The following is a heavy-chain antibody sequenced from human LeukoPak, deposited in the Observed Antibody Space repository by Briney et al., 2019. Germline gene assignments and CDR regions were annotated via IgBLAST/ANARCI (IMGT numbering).Heavy chain of an antibody. D-gene: IGHD1-26*01. CDR3: AVGSYLGRNFDY. V-gene: IGHV3-33*05. J-gene: IGHJ4*02. CDR2: VSYDGGTT. CDR1: GFTFRNYG. Sequence: TGGSLRLSCAASGFTFRNYGMQWVRQAPGKGLEWVAVVSYDGGTTFYADSVKGRFTISRDNSKNTLYLQMNSLRAEDTAVYYSAVGSYLGRNFDYWGQGTLVTVSS.